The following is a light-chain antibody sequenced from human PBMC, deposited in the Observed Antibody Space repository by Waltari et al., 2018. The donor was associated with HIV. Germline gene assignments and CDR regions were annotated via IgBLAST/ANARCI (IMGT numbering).Light chain of an antibody. CDR3: QTWDTGIRV. CDR1: SGHSDYA. CDR2: LNSDGSH. J-gene: IGLJ3*02. Sequence: QLVLTQSPSASASLGASVTLTCTLSSGHSDYAIAWHPQQPEKGPRYLMKLNSDGSHIKGDGIPDRFSGSSSGAERYLTISSLQSEDEADYYCQTWDTGIRVFGGGTKLTVL. V-gene: IGLV4-69*01.